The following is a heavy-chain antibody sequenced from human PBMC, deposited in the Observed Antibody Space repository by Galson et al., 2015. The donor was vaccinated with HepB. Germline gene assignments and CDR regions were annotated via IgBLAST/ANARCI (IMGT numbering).Heavy chain of an antibody. CDR2: INHSGST. V-gene: IGHV4-34*01. J-gene: IGHJ6*02. D-gene: IGHD6-13*01. Sequence: ETLSLTCAVYGGSFSGYYWNWIRQPPGKGLEWIGEINHSGSTNYTPSLTTRVPISLDTSKNQFSLKLSSVTAADTAVYFCTRAKLREQLVQQYSYGLDVWGQGTTVTVSS. CDR1: GGSFSGYY. CDR3: TRAKLREQLVQQYSYGLDV.